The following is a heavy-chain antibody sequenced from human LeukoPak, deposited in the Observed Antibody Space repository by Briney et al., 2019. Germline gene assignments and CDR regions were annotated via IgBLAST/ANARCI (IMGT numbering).Heavy chain of an antibody. CDR1: GYTFTGYY. Sequence: GASVKVSCKASGYTFTGYYLHWVRRAPGQGLEWMGWINPNSGGTHFAQKFQGRVTMTRDTSISTAYMELSRLRSDDTAVYYCARSHLPGVAAAFDYWGQGTLVTVSS. V-gene: IGHV1-2*02. CDR3: ARSHLPGVAAAFDY. D-gene: IGHD6-13*01. J-gene: IGHJ4*02. CDR2: INPNSGGT.